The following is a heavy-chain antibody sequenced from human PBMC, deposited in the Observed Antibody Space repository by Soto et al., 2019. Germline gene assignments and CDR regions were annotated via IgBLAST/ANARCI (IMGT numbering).Heavy chain of an antibody. V-gene: IGHV3-23*01. CDR3: AIRFGNHKAFDY. CDR1: GFTFGSYA. D-gene: IGHD3-10*01. J-gene: IGHJ4*02. Sequence: GGSLRLSCAASGFTFGSYAMLWVRQAPGKGLELVSSITGSGDYTNYADSVKGRFSISRDNSKDTLYLQMNSLRAEDTAVYYCAIRFGNHKAFDYWGQGTLVTVSS. CDR2: ITGSGDYT.